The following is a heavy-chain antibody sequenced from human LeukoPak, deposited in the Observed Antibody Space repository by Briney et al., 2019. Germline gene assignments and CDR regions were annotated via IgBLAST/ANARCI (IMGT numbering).Heavy chain of an antibody. V-gene: IGHV3-48*01. Sequence: GGSLRLSCAASGFTFSSYSMNWVRQAPGKGLEWVSYISRSSSGIHYADPVKGRFTISRDNAKHSLYLQMNSLRVEDTAVYYCAREGWEPLNALDIWGQGTMVTVSS. D-gene: IGHD1-26*01. J-gene: IGHJ3*02. CDR2: ISRSSSGI. CDR3: AREGWEPLNALDI. CDR1: GFTFSSYS.